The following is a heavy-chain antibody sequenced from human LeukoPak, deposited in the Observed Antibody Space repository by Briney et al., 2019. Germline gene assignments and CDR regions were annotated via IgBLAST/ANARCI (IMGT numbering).Heavy chain of an antibody. D-gene: IGHD1-26*01. CDR1: VGSFSGYH. CDR3: ARGQGATVPKVGKNWFDP. CDR2: ANESGGT. J-gene: IGHJ5*02. V-gene: IGHV4-34*01. Sequence: PSETLSLTCAVYVGSFSGYHWNWIRQPPGKGPEWIGEANESGGTNINPSLRSRVILSVDTSMNQFSLKLISVTAADTGVYYCARGQGATVPKVGKNWFDPWGHGTRVIVSP.